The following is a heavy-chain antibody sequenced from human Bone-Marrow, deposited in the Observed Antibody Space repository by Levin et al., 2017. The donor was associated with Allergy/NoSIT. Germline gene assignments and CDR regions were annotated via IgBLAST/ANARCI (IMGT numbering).Heavy chain of an antibody. CDR2: IRHDGSEK. Sequence: GGSLRLSCAASGFTFSTFWMSWVRQAPGKGLEWVANIRHDGSEKYYVDSVKGRFTISRDDAKNSLYLQMNSLGAEDTAVYYCARPPYGDHVPFEYWGRGTLVTVSS. D-gene: IGHD4/OR15-4a*01. CDR3: ARPPYGDHVPFEY. CDR1: GFTFSTFW. J-gene: IGHJ4*02. V-gene: IGHV3-7*01.